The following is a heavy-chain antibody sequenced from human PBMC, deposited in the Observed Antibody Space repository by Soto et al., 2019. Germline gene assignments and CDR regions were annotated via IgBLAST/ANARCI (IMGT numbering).Heavy chain of an antibody. J-gene: IGHJ4*02. CDR2: IYYSGST. CDR3: ASGSYYRPFDY. D-gene: IGHD1-26*01. CDR1: GGSISSYY. Sequence: SETLSLTCTVSGGSISSYYWSWIRQPPGKGLEWIGYIYYSGSTNYNPSLKSRVTISVDTSKNQFSLKLSSVTAADTAVYYCASGSYYRPFDYWGQGTLVTVSS. V-gene: IGHV4-59*01.